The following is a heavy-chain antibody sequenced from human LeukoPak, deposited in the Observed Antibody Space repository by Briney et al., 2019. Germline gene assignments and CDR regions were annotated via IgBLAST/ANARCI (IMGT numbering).Heavy chain of an antibody. D-gene: IGHD6-19*01. CDR3: ARGPGIAVAGRFSDY. V-gene: IGHV4-59*01. CDR1: GGSISSYY. CDR2: IYYSGST. J-gene: IGHJ4*02. Sequence: SETLSLTCTVSGGSISSYYWSWIRQPPGKGLEWIGYIYYSGSTNYNPSLKSRVTISVDTSKNQFSLKLSSVTAADTAVYYCARGPGIAVAGRFSDYWGQGTLATVSS.